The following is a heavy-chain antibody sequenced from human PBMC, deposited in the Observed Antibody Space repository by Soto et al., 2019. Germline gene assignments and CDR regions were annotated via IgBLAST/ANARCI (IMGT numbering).Heavy chain of an antibody. CDR3: AKWNGYGDF. Sequence: PVGSLRLSCAFSVFSFSTYGVTCVRQAPGKWLEWVCGVSGGSGVTHYADSVKGRFTITGDDSKNTVYLQMHSLRVEDTAVYYCAKWNGYGDFWGQGTLVIVSS. J-gene: IGHJ4*02. V-gene: IGHV3-23*01. D-gene: IGHD1-1*01. CDR1: VFSFSTYG. CDR2: VSGGSGVT.